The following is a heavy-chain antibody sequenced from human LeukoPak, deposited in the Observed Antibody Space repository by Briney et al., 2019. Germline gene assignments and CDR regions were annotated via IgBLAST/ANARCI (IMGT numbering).Heavy chain of an antibody. Sequence: GGSLILSCAASGFTFSSYSMNWVRQAPGKGLEWVSSISSSSSYIYYADSVKGRFTISRDNAKNSLYLQMNSLRAEDTAVYYCARDDHDSSGYYGYYFDYWGQGTLVTVSS. V-gene: IGHV3-21*01. CDR3: ARDDHDSSGYYGYYFDY. CDR2: ISSSSSYI. D-gene: IGHD3-22*01. CDR1: GFTFSSYS. J-gene: IGHJ4*02.